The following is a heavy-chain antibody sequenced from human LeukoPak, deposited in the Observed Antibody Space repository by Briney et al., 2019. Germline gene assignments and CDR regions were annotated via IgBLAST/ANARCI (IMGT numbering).Heavy chain of an antibody. J-gene: IGHJ4*02. CDR1: GYTLTELS. CDR3: ARVDYGDALFDY. V-gene: IGHV1-24*01. D-gene: IGHD4-17*01. CDR2: FDPEDGET. Sequence: ASVKVSCKVSGYTLTELSMHWVRQAPGKGLEWMGGFDPEDGETIYAQKFQGRVTMTEDTSTDTAYMELSSLRAEDTAVYYCARVDYGDALFDYWGQGTLVTVSS.